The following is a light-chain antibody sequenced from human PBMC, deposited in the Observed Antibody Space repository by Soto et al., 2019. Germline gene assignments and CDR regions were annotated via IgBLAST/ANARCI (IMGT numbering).Light chain of an antibody. V-gene: IGLV1-40*01. CDR1: SSNIGAGYD. J-gene: IGLJ3*02. Sequence: QSALTQPPSVSGAPGQRVTISCIGSSSNIGAGYDVHWYQQLPGTAPKLLIYGNSNRPSGVPDRFSGSKSGTSASLAITGLQAEDEADYYCQSYDSSLSGRGVFGGGTKLTVL. CDR2: GNS. CDR3: QSYDSSLSGRGV.